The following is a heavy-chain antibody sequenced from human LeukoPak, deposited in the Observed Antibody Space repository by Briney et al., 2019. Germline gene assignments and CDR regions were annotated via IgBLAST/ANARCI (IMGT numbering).Heavy chain of an antibody. CDR2: IWYDGSNK. J-gene: IGHJ4*02. CDR1: GFTFSSYG. CDR3: AKDITPMVEMATLVDY. V-gene: IGHV3-33*06. D-gene: IGHD5-24*01. Sequence: GRSLRLSCVASGFTFSSYGMHWVRQAPGKGLEWVAVIWYDGSNKYYADSVKGRFTISRDNSKNTLYLQMNSLRAEDTAVYYCAKDITPMVEMATLVDYWGQGTLVTVSS.